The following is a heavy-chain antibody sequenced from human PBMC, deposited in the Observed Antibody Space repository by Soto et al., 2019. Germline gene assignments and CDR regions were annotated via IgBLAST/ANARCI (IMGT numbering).Heavy chain of an antibody. CDR3: ARDTGWGMGY. V-gene: IGHV4-4*02. D-gene: IGHD6-19*01. Sequence: SETLSLTRAVSGYSINSNYCWTWVRQPPGKGLEWIAEIYYSGGTSYDPSLKSRVTISMDKSKNQFSLNLTSVTAADTAMYYCARDTGWGMGYWGQGTLVTVSS. CDR2: IYYSGGT. CDR1: GYSINSNYC. J-gene: IGHJ4*02.